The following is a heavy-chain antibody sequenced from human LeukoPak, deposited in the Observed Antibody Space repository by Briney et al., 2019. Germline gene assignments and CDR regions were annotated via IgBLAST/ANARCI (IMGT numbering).Heavy chain of an antibody. V-gene: IGHV3-7*01. CDR1: GFTFSSYW. CDR2: IKQDGSEK. CDR3: ARGLSKDYGDPDNWFDP. D-gene: IGHD4-17*01. Sequence: PGGSLRLSCAASGFTFSSYWMSWVRQAPGKGLEWVANIKQDGSEKYYVDSVKGRFTISRDNAKNSLYLQMNSLRAEDTAVYYCARGLSKDYGDPDNWFDPWGQGTLVTVSS. J-gene: IGHJ5*02.